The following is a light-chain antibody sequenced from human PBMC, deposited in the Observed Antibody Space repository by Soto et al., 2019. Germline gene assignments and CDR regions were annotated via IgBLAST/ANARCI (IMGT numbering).Light chain of an antibody. J-gene: IGKJ3*01. CDR3: QQYGSSPRFT. Sequence: EIVLTQSPGTLSLSPGERATLSCRASQSVSSSYLAWYQQKPGQAPRLLIYGASSRATGIPDMFSGSGSGTDFPLTISRLEPEDFAVYYCQQYGSSPRFTFGPGTKVDIK. V-gene: IGKV3-20*01. CDR1: QSVSSSY. CDR2: GAS.